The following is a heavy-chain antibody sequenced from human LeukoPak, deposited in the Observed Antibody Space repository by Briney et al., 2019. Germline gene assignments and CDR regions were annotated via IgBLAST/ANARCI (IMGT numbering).Heavy chain of an antibody. CDR3: AREQTSPLDY. Sequence: PGGSLRLSCAASGFTFSSYEMNWVRQAPGKGLEWVSYISSSGSTIYYADSVKGRFTISRDNAKNSLYLQMNSLRAEDTAVYYCAREQTSPLDYWGQGTLVTVSS. V-gene: IGHV3-48*03. CDR1: GFTFSSYE. CDR2: ISSSGSTI. J-gene: IGHJ4*02.